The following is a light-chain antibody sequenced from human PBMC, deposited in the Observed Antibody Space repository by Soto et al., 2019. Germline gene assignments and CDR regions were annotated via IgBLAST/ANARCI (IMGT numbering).Light chain of an antibody. CDR1: SSDVGGYKY. CDR3: SSYSRSTAYV. V-gene: IGLV2-14*01. J-gene: IGLJ1*01. CDR2: EVS. Sequence: QSALTQPVSVSGSPGQSITISCTGTSSDVGGYKYVSWHQLHPGKAPKLIIYEVSNRPSGVSNRFSGSKSGNTASLTISGLQAEDEADYYCSSYSRSTAYVFGTGTKLTVL.